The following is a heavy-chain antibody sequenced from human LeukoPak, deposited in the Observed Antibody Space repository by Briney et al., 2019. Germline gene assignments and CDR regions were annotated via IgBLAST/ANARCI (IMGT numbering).Heavy chain of an antibody. V-gene: IGHV1-2*02. D-gene: IGHD2/OR15-2a*01. CDR2: INPNSGDT. CDR3: ATSGPDFLPVSPLLDF. Sequence: ASVKVSCKASGSSFTGYYMHWVRQAPGQGPEWMGWINPNSGDTEYEQKFQGRVTMTRDTSINTAYMELSRLKYDDTAVYYCATSGPDFLPVSPLLDFWGQGTLVTVSS. J-gene: IGHJ4*02. CDR1: GSSFTGYY.